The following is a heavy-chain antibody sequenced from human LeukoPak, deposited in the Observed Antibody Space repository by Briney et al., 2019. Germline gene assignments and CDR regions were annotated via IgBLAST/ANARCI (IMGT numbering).Heavy chain of an antibody. V-gene: IGHV3-48*03. CDR3: ARGSLRYFDDYGMDV. D-gene: IGHD3-9*01. CDR1: GFTFSSYE. Sequence: GGSLRLSCAASGFTFSSYEMNWVRQAPGKGLEWVSYISGSGSTIYYADSVQGRFTISRDNAKNSLYLQMNSLRAEDTAVYYCARGSLRYFDDYGMDVWGQGTTVTVSS. J-gene: IGHJ6*02. CDR2: ISGSGSTI.